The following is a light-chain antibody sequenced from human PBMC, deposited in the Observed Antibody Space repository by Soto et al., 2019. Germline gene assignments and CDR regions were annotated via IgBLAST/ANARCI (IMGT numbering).Light chain of an antibody. CDR2: GAS. V-gene: IGKV3-15*01. J-gene: IGKJ1*01. CDR3: QRYTNWPT. CDR1: QSVSSN. Sequence: EIVMTQSPATLSVSPGERATLSCRASQSVSSNLAWYQQKPGQAPRLLIYGASTRATGIPARFSGSGSGTEFTLTISSLQSEYLVIYQPQRYTNWPTFAQWRKVDIK.